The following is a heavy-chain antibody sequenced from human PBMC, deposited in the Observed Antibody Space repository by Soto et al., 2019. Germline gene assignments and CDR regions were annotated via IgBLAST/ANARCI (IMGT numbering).Heavy chain of an antibody. CDR2: IYYSGST. J-gene: IGHJ6*02. V-gene: IGHV4-59*01. CDR1: GGSISSYY. D-gene: IGHD6-19*01. Sequence: SETLSLTCTVSGGSISSYYWSWIRQPPGKGLEWIGYIYYSGSTNYNPSLKSRVTISVDTSKNQFSLKMSSVTAADTAVYYCARDQSSGWYFLVAEDYYYYYGMDVWGQGTTVTVSS. CDR3: ARDQSSGWYFLVAEDYYYYYGMDV.